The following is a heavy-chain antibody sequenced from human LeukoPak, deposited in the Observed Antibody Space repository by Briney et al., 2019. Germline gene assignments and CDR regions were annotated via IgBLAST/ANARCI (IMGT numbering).Heavy chain of an antibody. CDR3: AADRNNRSWYYY. D-gene: IGHD2/OR15-2a*01. Sequence: SETLSLTCTVSGGSISSYYWSWIRQPPGKGPEWIGYSDKSGSTNYNPSLKSRVTISVDTFTNQFSLRLSSVTAADTAVYYCAADRNNRSWYYYWGQGILVTVSS. CDR2: SDKSGST. V-gene: IGHV4-59*08. CDR1: GGSISSYY. J-gene: IGHJ4*02.